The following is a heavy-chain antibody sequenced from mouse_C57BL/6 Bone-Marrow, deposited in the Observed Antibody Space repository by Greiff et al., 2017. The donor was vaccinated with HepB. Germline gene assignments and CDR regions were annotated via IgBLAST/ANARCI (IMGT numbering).Heavy chain of an antibody. V-gene: IGHV1-69*01. J-gene: IGHJ4*01. CDR3: ARSRPPAMDY. CDR2: IDPSDSYT. CDR1: GYTFTSYW. Sequence: VQLQQPGAELVMPGASVKLSCKASGYTFTSYWMHWVKQRPGQGLEWIGEIDPSDSYTNYNQKFKGKSTLTVDKSSSTAYMQLSSLTSEDSAVYYCARSRPPAMDYWGQGTSVTVSS.